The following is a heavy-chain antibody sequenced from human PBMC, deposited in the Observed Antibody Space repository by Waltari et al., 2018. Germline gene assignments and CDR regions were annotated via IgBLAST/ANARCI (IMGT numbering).Heavy chain of an antibody. CDR2: ISPIFGTA. V-gene: IGHV1-69*05. CDR3: ARDQGSSSLYWDFDL. J-gene: IGHJ2*01. D-gene: IGHD6-6*01. Sequence: QVQLVQSGAEVKKPRSSVKVSCKASGGTFSSSAISWVRQAPGQGVEWMGGISPIFGTANYAHNFQGGVTMTTDESTSTAYMGLSSLRSEDTAVYYCARDQGSSSLYWDFDLWGRGTLGTVSS. CDR1: GGTFSSSA.